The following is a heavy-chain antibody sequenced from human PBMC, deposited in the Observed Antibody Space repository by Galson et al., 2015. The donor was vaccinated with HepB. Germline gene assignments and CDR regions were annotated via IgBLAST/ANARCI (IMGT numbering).Heavy chain of an antibody. CDR1: GGTFSTYA. J-gene: IGHJ6*02. V-gene: IGHV1-69*13. Sequence: SVKVSCKASGGTFSTYAISWVRQAPGQGLEWMGRIIPIFGTANYAQNFQGRVTITADEYTSTAYMELSSLRSEDTAVYYCARALAPTITNFGVALGMDVWGQGTTVTVSS. CDR3: ARALAPTITNFGVALGMDV. CDR2: IIPIFGTA. D-gene: IGHD3-3*01.